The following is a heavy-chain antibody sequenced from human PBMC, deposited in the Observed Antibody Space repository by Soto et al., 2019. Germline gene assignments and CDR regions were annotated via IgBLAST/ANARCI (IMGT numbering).Heavy chain of an antibody. CDR1: GYTFTSYD. D-gene: IGHD1-26*01. CDR2: MNPNSGNT. J-gene: IGHJ3*02. CDR3: ARIRRGWPWGAFDI. Sequence: GASVKVSCKASGYTFTSYDINWVRQATGQGLEWMGWMNPNSGNTGYAQKFQGRVTMTRNTSISTAYMELSSLRSEDTAVYYCARIRRGWPWGAFDIWGQGTMVTVSS. V-gene: IGHV1-8*01.